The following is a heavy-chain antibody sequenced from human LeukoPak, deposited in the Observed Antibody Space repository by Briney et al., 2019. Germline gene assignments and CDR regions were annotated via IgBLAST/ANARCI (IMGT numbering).Heavy chain of an antibody. CDR1: GDSVSSNGVA. V-gene: IGHV6-1*01. J-gene: IGHJ4*02. Sequence: SQTLSLTCVISGDSVSSNGVAWNWVRQSPSRGLEWLGRTYYGSKWSNDYALSVKSRITINPDTSKNQFSLPLNSVTPEDTAVYYCTRGRNSAFDYWGQGTLVTVSS. D-gene: IGHD1-14*01. CDR3: TRGRNSAFDY. CDR2: TYYGSKWSN.